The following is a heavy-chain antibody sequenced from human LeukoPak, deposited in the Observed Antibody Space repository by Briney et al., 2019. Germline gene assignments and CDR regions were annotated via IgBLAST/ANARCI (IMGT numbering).Heavy chain of an antibody. V-gene: IGHV1-8*01. J-gene: IGHJ3*02. CDR3: ARTNLADSGGECETDAFDI. CDR2: MSPKRGDT. CDR1: GYNFRSYD. Sequence: ASVKVSCKASGYNFRSYDINWVRQATGQGLEWMGWMSPKRGDTGYAQTFQGRITMTRDTSINTAYMELNSLTSEDTAVYYCARTNLADSGGECETDAFDIWGHGTMVTVSS. D-gene: IGHD2-21*01.